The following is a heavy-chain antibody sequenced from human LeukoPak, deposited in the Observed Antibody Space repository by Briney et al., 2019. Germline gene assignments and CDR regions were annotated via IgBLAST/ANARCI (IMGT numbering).Heavy chain of an antibody. CDR2: ISSSSSYI. V-gene: IGHV3-21*01. Sequence: GGSLRLSCAASGFTFSSYSMNWVRQAPGKGLEWVSSISSSSSYIYYADSVKGRFTISRDHDKNSLYLQMTSLRAEDTAVYYCARDDHFDYDFWSGYFSSGFEEKYYFDYWGQGTLVTVSS. CDR1: GFTFSSYS. J-gene: IGHJ4*02. D-gene: IGHD3-3*01. CDR3: ARDDHFDYDFWSGYFSSGFEEKYYFDY.